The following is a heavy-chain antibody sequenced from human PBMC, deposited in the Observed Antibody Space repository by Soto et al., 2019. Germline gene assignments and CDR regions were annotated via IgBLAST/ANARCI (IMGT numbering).Heavy chain of an antibody. D-gene: IGHD6-13*01. CDR1: GFTFSSYW. Sequence: EVQLVESGGGLVQPGGSLRLSCAASGFTFSSYWMSWVRQAPGKGLEWVANIKQDGSEKYYVDSVKGRFTISRDNAKNSLYLQMNCLRAEDTAVYYCAREGYSSSWYLGGDFDYWGQGTLVTVSS. CDR3: AREGYSSSWYLGGDFDY. V-gene: IGHV3-7*01. CDR2: IKQDGSEK. J-gene: IGHJ4*02.